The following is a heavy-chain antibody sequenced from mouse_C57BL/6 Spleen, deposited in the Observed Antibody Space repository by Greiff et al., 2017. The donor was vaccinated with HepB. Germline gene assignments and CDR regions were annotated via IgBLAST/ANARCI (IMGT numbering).Heavy chain of an antibody. CDR2: INPSNGGT. D-gene: IGHD2-3*01. CDR3: ASYDGYYAWFAY. CDR1: GYTFTSYW. J-gene: IGHJ3*01. V-gene: IGHV1-53*01. Sequence: QVQLQQSGTELVKPGASVKLSCKASGYTFTSYWMHWVKQRPGQGLEWIGNINPSNGGTNYNEKFKSKATLTVDKSSSTAYMQLSSLTSEDSAVYYCASYDGYYAWFAYWGQGTLVTGSA.